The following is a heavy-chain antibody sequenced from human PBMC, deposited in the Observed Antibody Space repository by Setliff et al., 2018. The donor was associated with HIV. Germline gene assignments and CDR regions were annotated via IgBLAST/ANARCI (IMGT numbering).Heavy chain of an antibody. J-gene: IGHJ4*02. V-gene: IGHV4-34*01. CDR2: INHSGST. D-gene: IGHD1-1*01. Sequence: SETLSLTCAVYGRSLSGYYWSWIRQPPGKGLEWIGEINHSGSTNYNPSLKSRVTISVDTSKNQFSLKVSSVTAADTAVYYCARERSLITNRRYFDSWGQGTLVTVSS. CDR3: ARERSLITNRRYFDS. CDR1: GRSLSGYY.